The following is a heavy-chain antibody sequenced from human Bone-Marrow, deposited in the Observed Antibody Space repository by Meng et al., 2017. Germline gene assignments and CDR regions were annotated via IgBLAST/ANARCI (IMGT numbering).Heavy chain of an antibody. D-gene: IGHD3-16*02. Sequence: EVRLGWCGGGLVKPGGSLRLSCVASGGTFRTFWMTWVRQAPGKGLEWVGRIKSKVDGGTTDFAAPVKGRFTISRDDAQNTLYLQMDSLKTEDTAVYYCTTDLPFTEGGVITTWGQGTLVTVSS. J-gene: IGHJ5*02. V-gene: IGHV3-15*01. CDR1: GGTFRTFW. CDR2: IKSKVDGGTT. CDR3: TTDLPFTEGGVITT.